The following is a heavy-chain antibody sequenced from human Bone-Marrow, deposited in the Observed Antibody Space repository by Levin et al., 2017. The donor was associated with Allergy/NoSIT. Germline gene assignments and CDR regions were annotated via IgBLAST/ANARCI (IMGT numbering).Heavy chain of an antibody. CDR2: ISAGGGST. Sequence: LSLTCAASGIPFSSYAMNWVRQAPGKGLECVSRISAGGGSTYYADSVKGRFTISRDNSKDTLYLQMNTLRAEDTAVYYCAKDIGTDYDFWTGCDYWGQGTLVTVSS. D-gene: IGHD3-3*01. V-gene: IGHV3-23*01. J-gene: IGHJ4*02. CDR3: AKDIGTDYDFWTGCDY. CDR1: GIPFSSYA.